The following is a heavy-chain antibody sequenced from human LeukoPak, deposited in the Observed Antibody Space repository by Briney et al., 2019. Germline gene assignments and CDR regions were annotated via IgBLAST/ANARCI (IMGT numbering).Heavy chain of an antibody. CDR2: ITRTGTYI. CDR1: GFTFSSYS. CDR3: ARVRYDSSGYYCISDY. V-gene: IGHV3-21*01. D-gene: IGHD3-22*01. Sequence: GGSLRLSCAASGFTFSSYSMKWVRQAPGKGLEWVSSITRTGTYIYYADSVKGRFTISRDNAKNSLYLQMNSLRAEDTAVYYCARVRYDSSGYYCISDYWGQGTLVTVSS. J-gene: IGHJ4*02.